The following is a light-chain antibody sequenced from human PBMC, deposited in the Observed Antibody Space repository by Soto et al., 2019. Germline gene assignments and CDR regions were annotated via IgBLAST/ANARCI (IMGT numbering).Light chain of an antibody. CDR3: QQYGSSPT. J-gene: IGKJ5*01. V-gene: IGKV3-20*01. Sequence: EIVLTQSPGTLSLSPGERATLSCRASQSVSNNYLAWYQQKPGQAPRRLIYGASNRSTGIPDRFSGSGSGTDFTLTIGRLEPEDFAVYYCQQYGSSPTFGEGTRLEI. CDR1: QSVSNNY. CDR2: GAS.